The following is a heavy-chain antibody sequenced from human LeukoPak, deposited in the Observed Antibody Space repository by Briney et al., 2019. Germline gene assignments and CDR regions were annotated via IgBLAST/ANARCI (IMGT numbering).Heavy chain of an antibody. V-gene: IGHV3-66*02. Sequence: PGRSLRLSCAASGFTVSSNYMSWVRQAPGKGLEWVSVIYSGGSTYYADSVKGRFTISRDNSKNTLYLQMNSLRAEDTAVYYCARARGRWLLDYWGQGTLVTVSS. CDR2: IYSGGST. CDR1: GFTVSSNY. CDR3: ARARGRWLLDY. D-gene: IGHD5-24*01. J-gene: IGHJ4*02.